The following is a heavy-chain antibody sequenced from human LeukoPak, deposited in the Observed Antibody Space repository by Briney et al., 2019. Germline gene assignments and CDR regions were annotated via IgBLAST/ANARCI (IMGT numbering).Heavy chain of an antibody. CDR1: GYTLTELS. J-gene: IGHJ4*02. Sequence: ASVKVSCKVSGYTLTELSMHWVRQAPGKGLEWMGGFDPEDGETIYAQKFQGRVTMTEDTSTDTAYMELSSLRSEDTAVYYCATPRHLWFGELSSFGYWGQGTLVTVSS. V-gene: IGHV1-24*01. CDR3: ATPRHLWFGELSSFGY. CDR2: FDPEDGET. D-gene: IGHD3-10*01.